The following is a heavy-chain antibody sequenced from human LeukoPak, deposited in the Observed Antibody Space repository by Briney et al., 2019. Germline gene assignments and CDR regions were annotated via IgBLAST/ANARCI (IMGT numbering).Heavy chain of an antibody. CDR2: ISGSGSTT. CDR3: ARGRRVRGVVIGAYYFDL. D-gene: IGHD3-10*01. J-gene: IGHJ4*02. Sequence: PGGSLRLSCAASAFTFSDYYMSWIRQAPGKGLEWISRISGSGSTTHYVDSVKGRFTISRDNANNSLYLQLNSLRAEDTAVYYCARGRRVRGVVIGAYYFDLWGQGTLVTVSS. CDR1: AFTFSDYY. V-gene: IGHV3-11*01.